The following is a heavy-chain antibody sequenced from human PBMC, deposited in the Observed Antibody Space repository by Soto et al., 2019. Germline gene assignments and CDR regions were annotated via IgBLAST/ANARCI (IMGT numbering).Heavy chain of an antibody. V-gene: IGHV4-59*01. D-gene: IGHD3-9*01. CDR2: IYDSGST. J-gene: IGHJ3*02. CDR1: GGSISHVY. Sequence: SETLSLTCTVSGGSISHVYWSWIRQSPGKGLERLGYIYDSGSTSYNPSQKSSVNMDKDTSKTQLSLNMSSVTTADTAVYFCAASYYAILTGHFAFDIWGHGTMVT. CDR3: AASYYAILTGHFAFDI.